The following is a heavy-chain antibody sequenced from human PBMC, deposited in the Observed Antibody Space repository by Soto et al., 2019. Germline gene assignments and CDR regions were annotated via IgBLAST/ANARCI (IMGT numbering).Heavy chain of an antibody. J-gene: IGHJ3*02. CDR1: GGSFSTYY. V-gene: IGHV4-34*01. D-gene: IGHD3-9*01. Sequence: PSETLSLTRVVSGGSFSTYYHNWIRQSPGKGLEWIGEINHRGSNNYSPSLKSRVTMSLDTSKNQFSLKLTSVTAADTAVYYCARGGSNDWQVAFDIWGQGTMVTVSS. CDR3: ARGGSNDWQVAFDI. CDR2: INHRGSN.